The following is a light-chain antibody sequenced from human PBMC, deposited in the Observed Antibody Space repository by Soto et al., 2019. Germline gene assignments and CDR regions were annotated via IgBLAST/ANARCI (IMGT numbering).Light chain of an antibody. Sequence: QSALTQPASVSGSPGQSITISCTGISADVSSSNFVSWYQHRPGKAPRLILYDVSHRPSGVSNRFSGSKAGDTASLTISGLQAEDEANYYCNSYTTLSNRVFGTGTKVTVL. V-gene: IGLV2-14*03. J-gene: IGLJ1*01. CDR1: SADVSSSNF. CDR2: DVS. CDR3: NSYTTLSNRV.